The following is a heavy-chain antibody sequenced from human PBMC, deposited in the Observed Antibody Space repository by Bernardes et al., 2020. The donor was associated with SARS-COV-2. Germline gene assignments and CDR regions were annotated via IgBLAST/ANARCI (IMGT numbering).Heavy chain of an antibody. J-gene: IGHJ6*02. CDR1: GYTFPNYW. Sequence: GVCLKSSSRGSGYTFPNYWIGWVRPIPGKGLEWMGTIYPGDSYTRYSPSFQGQATMSADKSISTAYLQWSTLTASDTAIYYCARHTVAGSGAFFGMDIWGQGTTVTVSS. CDR3: ARHTVAGSGAFFGMDI. CDR2: IYPGDSYT. V-gene: IGHV5-51*01. D-gene: IGHD6-13*01.